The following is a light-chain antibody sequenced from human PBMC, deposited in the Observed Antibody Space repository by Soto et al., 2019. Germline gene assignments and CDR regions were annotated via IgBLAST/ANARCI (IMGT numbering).Light chain of an antibody. CDR2: GAS. J-gene: IGKJ1*01. V-gene: IGKV3D-15*01. CDR3: QQYNDNWPT. Sequence: EIVMTQSPATLSVSPGERATLSCRASQSVRTNLAWYQHKPGQSPRLLIYGASNRATDFPARFSGSGSGTEFTLTINGLQSEDLAVYYCQQYNDNWPTFGQGTKVEVK. CDR1: QSVRTN.